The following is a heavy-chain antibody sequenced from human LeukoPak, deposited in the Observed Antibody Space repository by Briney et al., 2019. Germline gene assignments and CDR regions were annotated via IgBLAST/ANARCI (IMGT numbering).Heavy chain of an antibody. V-gene: IGHV1-69*04. CDR3: ARDTRYIVVVPAAYALDP. CDR2: IIPILGIA. J-gene: IGHJ5*02. CDR1: GGTFSSYA. D-gene: IGHD2-2*01. Sequence: GSSVKVSCKASGGTFSSYAISWVRQAPGQGLEWMGRIIPILGIANYAQKFQGRVTITADKSTSTAYMKLSSLRSEDTAVYYCARDTRYIVVVPAAYALDPWGQGTLVTVSS.